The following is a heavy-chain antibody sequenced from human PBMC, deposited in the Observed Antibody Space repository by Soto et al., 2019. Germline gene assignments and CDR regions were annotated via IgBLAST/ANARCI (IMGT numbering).Heavy chain of an antibody. D-gene: IGHD2-2*01. CDR2: LNSDGSST. J-gene: IGHJ4*02. Sequence: EMQLVESGGGLVQPGGSLRLSCAASGFTFSNYWMHWVRQAPGKGLVWVSHLNSDGSSTSYADSVKGRFTISRDNAKNTLYLQMNSLSAEDTAVYYCARAGWCSGTNCPFDYWCQGTLVTVSS. CDR3: ARAGWCSGTNCPFDY. CDR1: GFTFSNYW. V-gene: IGHV3-74*01.